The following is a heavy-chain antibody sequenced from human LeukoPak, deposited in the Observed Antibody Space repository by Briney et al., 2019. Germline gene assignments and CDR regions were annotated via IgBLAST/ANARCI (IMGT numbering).Heavy chain of an antibody. CDR2: IYFSGST. D-gene: IGHD3-16*01. Sequence: PSETLSLTCTVSGGSITSSSYYWGWIRQPPGKGLEWIGSIYFSGSTYHNPSLKSRVTISVDTSKNQFSLKLSSVTAADTAVYYCARAGGILDAFDIWGQGTMVTVSS. V-gene: IGHV4-39*07. J-gene: IGHJ3*02. CDR3: ARAGGILDAFDI. CDR1: GGSITSSSYY.